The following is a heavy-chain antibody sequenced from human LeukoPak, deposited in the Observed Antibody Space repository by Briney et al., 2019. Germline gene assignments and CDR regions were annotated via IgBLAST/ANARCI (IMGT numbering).Heavy chain of an antibody. D-gene: IGHD5-24*01. CDR2: IYYSGST. CDR3: ARVIRDGYSP. Sequence: SETLSLTCTVSGGSISSYYWSRIRQPPGKGLEWIGYIYYSGSTNYNPSPKSRDTISVKTSKKLFCLKLNSATAADTAMYYCARVIRDGYSPWGQGTLVTVS. CDR1: GGSISSYY. V-gene: IGHV4-59*01. J-gene: IGHJ5*02.